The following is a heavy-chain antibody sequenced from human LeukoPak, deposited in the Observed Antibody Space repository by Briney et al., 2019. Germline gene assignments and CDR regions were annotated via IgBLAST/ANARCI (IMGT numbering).Heavy chain of an antibody. D-gene: IGHD6-13*01. CDR2: IYYSGST. V-gene: IGHV4-59*08. Sequence: KTSETLSLTCTVSGGSISSHYWSWIRQPPGKGLEWIGYIYYSGSTNYNPSLKSRVTISVDTSKNQFSLNLSSVTAADTAVYYCARLPGIAAVWGQGTLVIVSS. J-gene: IGHJ1*01. CDR3: ARLPGIAAV. CDR1: GGSISSHY.